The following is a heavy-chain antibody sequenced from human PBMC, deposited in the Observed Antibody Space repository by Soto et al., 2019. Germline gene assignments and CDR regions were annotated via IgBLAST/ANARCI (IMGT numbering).Heavy chain of an antibody. Sequence: MSLRLSFEDSGCTFSGYGMHWVRQAPGKGLEWVAVISYYGTNEYYEDSVKGRFTISRDNSKNTLYLQMNSLRIEDTAVYFCAKEDPSGRYSLDYWGQGSQVTVSS. V-gene: IGHV3-30*18. CDR2: ISYYGTNE. J-gene: IGHJ4*02. CDR1: GCTFSGYG. D-gene: IGHD1-26*01. CDR3: AKEDPSGRYSLDY.